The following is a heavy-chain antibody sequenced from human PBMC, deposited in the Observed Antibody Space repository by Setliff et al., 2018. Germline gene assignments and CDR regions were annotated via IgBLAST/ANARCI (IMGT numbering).Heavy chain of an antibody. CDR3: ARQKYWSGYYGEGYYYYMDV. J-gene: IGHJ6*03. CDR1: GDSISNTGYY. V-gene: IGHV4-39*01. Sequence: SETLSLTCIVAGDSISNTGYYWGWIRQPPGKGLEWIGRIYNSGTTNYNPSLKSRVTISADTSKNQFSLLLNSVTAADTAVYYCARQKYWSGYYGEGYYYYMDVWGKGTTVTVSS. CDR2: IYNSGTT. D-gene: IGHD3-3*01.